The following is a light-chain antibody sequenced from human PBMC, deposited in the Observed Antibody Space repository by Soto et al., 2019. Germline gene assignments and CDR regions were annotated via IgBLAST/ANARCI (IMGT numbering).Light chain of an antibody. J-gene: IGLJ3*02. CDR1: SSNVGSNT. Sequence: QSVLTQPRSASGTPGQMVTISCSGSSSNVGSNTVNWYQQLPGTAPKLLLYNDNQRPSGVPDRFSGSRSGTSASLAINGLQSEDEADYYCAAWDDSLNGRVFGGGTKVTVL. V-gene: IGLV1-44*01. CDR2: NDN. CDR3: AAWDDSLNGRV.